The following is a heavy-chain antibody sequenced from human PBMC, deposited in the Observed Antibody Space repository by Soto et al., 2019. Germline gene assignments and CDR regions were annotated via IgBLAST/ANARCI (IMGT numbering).Heavy chain of an antibody. J-gene: IGHJ4*02. V-gene: IGHV3-11*01. CDR2: IDTTGSTI. Sequence: QVQLVQSGGGLVKPGGSLRLSCAASGCNFNDYYMSWIRQAPGKGLEWLSYIDTTGSTIYHADAVKGRFTISRDNAQNSLFLQMNSLRSEDTAMYYCARGGLRGGRFIYWGQGALVTVSS. CDR3: ARGGLRGGRFIY. CDR1: GCNFNDYY. D-gene: IGHD6-25*01.